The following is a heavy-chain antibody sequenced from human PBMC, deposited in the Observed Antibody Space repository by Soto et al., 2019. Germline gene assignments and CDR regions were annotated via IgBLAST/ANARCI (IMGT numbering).Heavy chain of an antibody. D-gene: IGHD5-18*01. CDR3: ARAYGYHFSAVLDY. CDR1: GFTFSSYW. V-gene: IGHV3-7*05. J-gene: IGHJ4*02. CDR2: IKQDGSEK. Sequence: EVQLVESGGGLVQPGGSLRLSCAASGFTFSSYWMSWVRQAPGKGLEWVANIKQDGSEKYYVDSVKGRFTISRDNAKNSLYLQMNSLRAEDTAVYYCARAYGYHFSAVLDYWGQGTLVTVSS.